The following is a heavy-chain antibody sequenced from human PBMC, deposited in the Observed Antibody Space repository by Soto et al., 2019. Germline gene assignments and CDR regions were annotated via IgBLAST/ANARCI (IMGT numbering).Heavy chain of an antibody. V-gene: IGHV3-23*01. CDR1: GFTFSSYW. D-gene: IGHD6-19*01. J-gene: IGHJ5*02. Sequence: PGGSLRLSCAASGFTFSSYWMSWVRQAPGKGLEWVSAISGSGGTTYYADSVRGRFTISRDNSKNTLYLQMNSLRAEDTAIYFCARCTVDTIVTSGWCHYLDPWGQGTLVTVSS. CDR3: ARCTVDTIVTSGWCHYLDP. CDR2: ISGSGGTT.